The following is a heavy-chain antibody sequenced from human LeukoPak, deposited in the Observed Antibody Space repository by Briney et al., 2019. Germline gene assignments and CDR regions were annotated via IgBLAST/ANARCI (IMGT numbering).Heavy chain of an antibody. CDR1: GDSVSSNSVT. CDR2: TYYRSTWYN. Sequence: SQTLSLTCAISGDSVSSNSVTWNWIRQSPSRGLVWLGRTYYRSTWYNDYAVSVRGRITVNPDTSKNQFSLHLNSVTPEDTAVYYCARRLTQYDCFDPWGQGILVTVSS. CDR3: ARRLTQYDCFDP. V-gene: IGHV6-1*01. J-gene: IGHJ5*02. D-gene: IGHD2-2*01.